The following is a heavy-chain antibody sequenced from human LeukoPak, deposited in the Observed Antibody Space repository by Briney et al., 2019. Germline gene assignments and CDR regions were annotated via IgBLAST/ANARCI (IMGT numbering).Heavy chain of an antibody. J-gene: IGHJ4*02. CDR3: ARSPYYYDSSGYQY. Sequence: SETLSPTCTVSGGSISSYYWSWIRQPPGKGLEWIGYIYYSGSTNYNPSLKSRVTISVDTSKNQFSLKLSSVTAADTAVYYCARSPYYYDSSGYQYWGQGTLVTVSS. V-gene: IGHV4-59*01. CDR1: GGSISSYY. CDR2: IYYSGST. D-gene: IGHD3-22*01.